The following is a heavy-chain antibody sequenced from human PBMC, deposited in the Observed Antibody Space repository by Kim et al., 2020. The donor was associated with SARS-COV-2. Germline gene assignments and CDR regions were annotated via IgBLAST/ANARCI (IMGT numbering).Heavy chain of an antibody. Sequence: PSHKSRVTTSVDPSKNQFSLKLSSVPAADTAVYYCARGPTVTTRYYYGMDVWGQGTTVTVSS. D-gene: IGHD4-17*01. J-gene: IGHJ6*02. CDR3: ARGPTVTTRYYYGMDV. V-gene: IGHV4-34*01.